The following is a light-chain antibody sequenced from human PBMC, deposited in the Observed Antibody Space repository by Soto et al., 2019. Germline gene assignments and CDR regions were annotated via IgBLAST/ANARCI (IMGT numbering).Light chain of an antibody. V-gene: IGKV3-15*01. Sequence: VAMTQSPATLSVSSGDRVTISCRASQSVRSNLTWYQQKPGQSPRLLIYGASTRATGIPARFSGSGSGTEFTLTISSLQSEDFAVYYCQQYNNWPRITFGQGTRLEIK. CDR2: GAS. CDR3: QQYNNWPRIT. J-gene: IGKJ5*01. CDR1: QSVRSN.